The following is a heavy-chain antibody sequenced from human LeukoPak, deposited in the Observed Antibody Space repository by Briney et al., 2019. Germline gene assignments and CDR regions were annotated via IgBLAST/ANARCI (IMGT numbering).Heavy chain of an antibody. CDR1: GGSISSSSYY. V-gene: IGHV4-39*07. J-gene: IGHJ3*02. CDR2: IYYSGST. CDR3: FMYYYDSSGYPYDAFDI. D-gene: IGHD3-22*01. Sequence: PSETLSLTCNVSGGSISSSSYYWGWIRQPPGKGLEWIGSIYYSGSTYYNPSLKSRVTISVDTSKNQFSLKLSSVTAADTAVYYCFMYYYDSSGYPYDAFDIWGQGTMVTVSS.